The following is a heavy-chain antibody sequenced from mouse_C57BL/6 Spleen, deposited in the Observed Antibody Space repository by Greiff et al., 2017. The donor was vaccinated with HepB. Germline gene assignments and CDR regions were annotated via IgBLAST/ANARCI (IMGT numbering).Heavy chain of an antibody. J-gene: IGHJ2*01. D-gene: IGHD1-1*01. CDR3: ARNGYGSSYGEFDY. CDR1: GYAFSSYW. Sequence: VQLKESGAELVKPGASVKISCKASGYAFSSYWMNWVKQRPGKGLEWIGQIYPGDGDTNYNGKFKGKATLTADKSSSTAYMQLSSLTSEDSAVYFCARNGYGSSYGEFDYWGQGTTLTVSS. V-gene: IGHV1-80*01. CDR2: IYPGDGDT.